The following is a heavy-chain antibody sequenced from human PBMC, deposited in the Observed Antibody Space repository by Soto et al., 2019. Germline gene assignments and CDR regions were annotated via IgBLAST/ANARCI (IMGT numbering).Heavy chain of an antibody. CDR3: ADIGVAGTEDY. CDR1: GFAFSNAY. CDR2: IKSKADGETI. V-gene: IGHV3-15*01. D-gene: IGHD6-19*01. J-gene: IGHJ4*02. Sequence: EVQLVESGGGLAKPGGSLRLSCAASGFAFSNAYMNWVRQSSGKGLEWVGRIKSKADGETIDYAAPVKGRFTISRDDSKNTVYLEMTSLEIEDTALYYCADIGVAGTEDYWGQGTLVIVSP.